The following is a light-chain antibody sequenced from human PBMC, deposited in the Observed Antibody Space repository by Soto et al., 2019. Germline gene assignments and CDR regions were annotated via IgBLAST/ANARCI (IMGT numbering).Light chain of an antibody. Sequence: QSALTQPAPVSGSPGQSITISCTGTSSDIGAYNFVSWYQQHPGKAPKLMLYDVNIRPSGVSNRFSGSKSGNTASLTISGLQAEDEADYYCTTWTTSTTMIFGGGTKLPVL. CDR1: SSDIGAYNF. V-gene: IGLV2-14*03. J-gene: IGLJ2*01. CDR3: TTWTTSTTMI. CDR2: DVN.